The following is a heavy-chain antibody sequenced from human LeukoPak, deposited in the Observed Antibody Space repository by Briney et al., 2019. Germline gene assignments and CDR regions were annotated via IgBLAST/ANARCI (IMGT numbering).Heavy chain of an antibody. D-gene: IGHD6-19*01. CDR3: ARDGAHSSGWLGNWFDP. J-gene: IGHJ5*02. CDR2: ISANNGET. CDR1: GYTFTNYG. Sequence: GASVKVSCKASGYTFTNYGISWVRQAPGQGLEWMAWISANNGETRYAQNLQGRVTMTTDTSTSTAYMELSSLRSEDTAVYYCARDGAHSSGWLGNWFDPWGQGTLVTVSS. V-gene: IGHV1-18*04.